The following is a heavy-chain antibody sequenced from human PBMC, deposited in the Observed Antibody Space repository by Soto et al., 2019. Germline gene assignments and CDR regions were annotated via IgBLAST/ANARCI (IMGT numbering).Heavy chain of an antibody. CDR2: INPSGGST. CDR3: ARDLWEQWLGFHAFDI. CDR1: GYTFTSYY. D-gene: IGHD6-19*01. J-gene: IGHJ3*02. Sequence: ASVKVSCKASGYTFTSYYMHWVRQAPGQGLEWMGIINPSGGSTSYAQKFQGRVTMTRDTSTSTVYMELSSLRSEDTAVYYCARDLWEQWLGFHAFDIWGQGTMVTVSS. V-gene: IGHV1-46*01.